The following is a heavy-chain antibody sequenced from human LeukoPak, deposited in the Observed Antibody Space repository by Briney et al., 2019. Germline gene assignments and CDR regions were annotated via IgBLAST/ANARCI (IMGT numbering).Heavy chain of an antibody. D-gene: IGHD6-19*01. Sequence: GGSLRLSCAASGFTFSSYAMHWVRQAPGKGLEWVAVISYDGSNKYYADSVKGRFTISRDNSKNTLYLQMNSLRAEDTAVYYCARDQDSSGWYTFDYWGRGTLVTVSS. V-gene: IGHV3-30*04. CDR2: ISYDGSNK. J-gene: IGHJ4*02. CDR1: GFTFSSYA. CDR3: ARDQDSSGWYTFDY.